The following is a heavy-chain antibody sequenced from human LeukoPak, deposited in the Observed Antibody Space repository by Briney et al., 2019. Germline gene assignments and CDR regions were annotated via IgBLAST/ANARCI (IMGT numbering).Heavy chain of an antibody. D-gene: IGHD2-8*01. CDR1: GSSITDDYS. V-gene: IGHV4-61*08. Sequence: SETLSLTCTVSGSSITDDYSWSWIRQPPGKGLEWIGYIYYSGSTNYNPSLKSRVTISVDTSKNQFSLNLSSVTAADTAVYYCAREGDKYANWFDTWGQGTLVTVSS. J-gene: IGHJ5*02. CDR3: AREGDKYANWFDT. CDR2: IYYSGST.